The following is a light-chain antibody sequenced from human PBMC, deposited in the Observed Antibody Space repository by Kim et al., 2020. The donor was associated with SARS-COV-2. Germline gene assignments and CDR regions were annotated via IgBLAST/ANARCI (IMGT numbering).Light chain of an antibody. CDR1: QSVSTNY. Sequence: EIVLTQSPATLSLSPGEGATLSCRASQSVSTNYFAWYQQKPGQPPRLLIYATSSRATGIPDRFSGSGSGTDFTLTISRLEPEDFAVYYCQQFSSSPRTFGRGTKLEI. CDR3: QQFSSSPRT. CDR2: ATS. V-gene: IGKV3-20*01. J-gene: IGKJ2*01.